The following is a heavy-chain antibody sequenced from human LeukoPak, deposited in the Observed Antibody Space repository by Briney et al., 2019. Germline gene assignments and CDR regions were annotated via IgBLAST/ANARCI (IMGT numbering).Heavy chain of an antibody. CDR1: GFTFDYYA. CDR3: AREPYSSSWYRAFDI. CDR2: ITKTGDET. V-gene: IGHV3-23*01. J-gene: IGHJ3*02. Sequence: GGSLRLSCTASGFTFDYYALSWVRQAPGKGLEWVSVITKTGDETYYADPVKGRFTVSRDNSKNTLFLQMNSLRAEDTAVYYCAREPYSSSWYRAFDIWGQGTMVTVSS. D-gene: IGHD6-13*01.